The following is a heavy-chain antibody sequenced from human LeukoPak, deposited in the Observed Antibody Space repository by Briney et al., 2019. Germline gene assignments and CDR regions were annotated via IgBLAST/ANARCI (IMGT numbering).Heavy chain of an antibody. CDR3: ARVTYSANYYYFDY. CDR2: IYHSGST. V-gene: IGHV4-38-2*02. CDR1: GYSISSGYY. Sequence: SETLSLTCTVSGYSISSGYYWGWIRQPPGKGLEWIGSIYHSGSTYYTPSLKSRVTVSVGTSQNQVSLKMTSVTAADTAVYYCARVTYSANYYYFDYWGQGTLVTVSS. J-gene: IGHJ4*02. D-gene: IGHD1-26*01.